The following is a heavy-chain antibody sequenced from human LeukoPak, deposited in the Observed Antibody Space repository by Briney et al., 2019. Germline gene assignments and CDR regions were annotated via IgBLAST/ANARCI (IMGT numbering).Heavy chain of an antibody. D-gene: IGHD6-19*01. CDR3: AKYSSGWYTDY. CDR1: GGSFSGYY. CDR2: IYYSGNT. Sequence: SETLSLTCAVYGGSFSGYYWSWIRQPPGKGLEWIGYIYYSGNTKYNPSLKSRVTMSVDTSKNQFSLKLSSVTAADTAVYYCAKYSSGWYTDYWGQGTLVTVSS. V-gene: IGHV4-59*01. J-gene: IGHJ4*02.